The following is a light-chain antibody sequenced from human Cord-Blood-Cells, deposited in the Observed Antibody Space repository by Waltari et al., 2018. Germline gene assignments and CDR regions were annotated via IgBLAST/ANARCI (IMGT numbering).Light chain of an antibody. J-gene: IGKJ3*01. Sequence: DIQMTQSPSSLSASVGDRVTITCRASQRISSYLNWYQQKPGKAPKLLIYAASSLQSGVPSRFSGSGSWTDFTLTISSLQPEDFATYYCQQSYSTPFTFGPGTKVDIK. V-gene: IGKV1-39*01. CDR1: QRISSY. CDR2: AAS. CDR3: QQSYSTPFT.